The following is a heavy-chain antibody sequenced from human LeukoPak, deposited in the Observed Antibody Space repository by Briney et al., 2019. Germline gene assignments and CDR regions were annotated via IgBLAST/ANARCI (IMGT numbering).Heavy chain of an antibody. CDR2: INPNSGGT. J-gene: IGHJ5*02. V-gene: IGHV1-2*02. D-gene: IGHD3-22*01. CDR1: GYTFTGYY. CDR3: ARNYYDSSGYYFWFDP. Sequence: ASVKVSCKASGYTFTGYYMHWVRQAPGQGLEWMGWINPNSGGTNYAQKFQGRVTITSDTAISTAYMELSRRRSADTALYSCARNYYDSSGYYFWFDPWGQGTLVTVSS.